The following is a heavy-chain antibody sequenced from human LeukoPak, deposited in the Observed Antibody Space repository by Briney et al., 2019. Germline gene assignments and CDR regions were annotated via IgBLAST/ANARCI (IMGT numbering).Heavy chain of an antibody. CDR1: GFTFSSYG. CDR3: ARDEDGDQDFDY. D-gene: IGHD7-27*01. CDR2: ISSGGHVI. J-gene: IGHJ4*02. V-gene: IGHV3-48*03. Sequence: GGSLRLSCAASGFTFSSYGMTWVRQAPGKGLEWVSHISSGGHVISYEDSVKGRFIISRDDAESSLYLQMNSLRAEDTAVYYCARDEDGDQDFDYWGQGILVTVSS.